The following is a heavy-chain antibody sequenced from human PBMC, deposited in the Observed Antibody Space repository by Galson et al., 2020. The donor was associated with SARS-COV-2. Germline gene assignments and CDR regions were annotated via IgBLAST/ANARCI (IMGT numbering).Heavy chain of an antibody. D-gene: IGHD6-13*01. Sequence: GGSLRLSCSASGFAFSDYAMHWVRQAPGKGLQYVSALSSTGGTSFYADSVSGRFTMSRDNSKNTFYLQMTGLRVGDTAFYYCLAYSSTRHNYWGRGTQVTVSS. V-gene: IGHV3-64D*09. J-gene: IGHJ4*02. CDR1: GFAFSDYA. CDR2: LSSTGGTS. CDR3: LAYSSTRHNY.